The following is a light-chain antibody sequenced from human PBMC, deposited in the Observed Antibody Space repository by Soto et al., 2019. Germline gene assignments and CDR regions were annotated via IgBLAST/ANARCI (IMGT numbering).Light chain of an antibody. Sequence: QSVLTQPRSVSGSPGQSVTISCTGTSSDVGGYNYVSWYQQHPDKAPKLMIYDVSKWPSGVPDRFSGSKSGNTASLTISGLQAEDEADYYCCSYAGTYTNYVFGTGTKVTVL. J-gene: IGLJ1*01. V-gene: IGLV2-11*01. CDR1: SSDVGGYNY. CDR2: DVS. CDR3: CSYAGTYTNYV.